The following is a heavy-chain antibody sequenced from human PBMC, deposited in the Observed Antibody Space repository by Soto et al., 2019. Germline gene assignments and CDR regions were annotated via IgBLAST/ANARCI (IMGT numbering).Heavy chain of an antibody. CDR2: ISYDGSNK. Sequence: PGGSLRLSCAASGFTFSSYGMHWFRQAPGKGLKWVAVISYDGSNKYYADSVKGRFTISRDNSKNTLYLQMNSLRAEDTAVYYCARGRDYLGGDFDYWGQGTLVTVSS. J-gene: IGHJ4*02. D-gene: IGHD3-16*01. CDR3: ARGRDYLGGDFDY. V-gene: IGHV3-30-3*01. CDR1: GFTFSSYG.